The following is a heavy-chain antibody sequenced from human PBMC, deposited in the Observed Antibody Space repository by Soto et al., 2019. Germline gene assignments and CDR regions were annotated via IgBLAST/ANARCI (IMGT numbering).Heavy chain of an antibody. CDR2: IYYSGST. J-gene: IGHJ3*02. D-gene: IGHD6-6*01. CDR1: GGSISSSGYY. CDR3: AGSLSMYRSSIDAVAQGDFDT. V-gene: IGHV4-31*03. Sequence: QVQLQESGPGLVKPSETLSLTCTVSGGSISSSGYYWSWIRQHPGKGLEWIGYIYYSGSTYYNPSLQRRVTISVHTFKNECSLKLSAVTAADRAVYCCAGSLSMYRSSIDAVAQGDFDTWGQGSMVTFCS.